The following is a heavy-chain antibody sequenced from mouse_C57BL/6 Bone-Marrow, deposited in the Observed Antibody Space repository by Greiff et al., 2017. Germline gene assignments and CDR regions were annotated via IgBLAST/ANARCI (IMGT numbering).Heavy chain of an antibody. CDR2: IYPRSGNT. J-gene: IGHJ4*01. V-gene: IGHV1-81*01. Sequence: LLESGAELARPGASVKLSCKASGYTFTSYGISWVKQRTGQGLEWIGEIYPRSGNTYYNEKFKGKATLTADKSSSTAYMELRSLTSEDSAVYFCARDDGDFYAMDYWGQGTSVTVSS. D-gene: IGHD2-3*01. CDR1: GYTFTSYG. CDR3: ARDDGDFYAMDY.